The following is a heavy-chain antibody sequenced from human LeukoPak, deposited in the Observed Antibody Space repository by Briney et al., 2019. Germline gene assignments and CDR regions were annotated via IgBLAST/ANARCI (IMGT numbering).Heavy chain of an antibody. V-gene: IGHV1-46*01. J-gene: IGHJ5*02. D-gene: IGHD3-22*01. Sequence: XXSXYMXXXRQAPGQGLEWMGXINPXGGSTSYAQKFQGRVTMTRDTSTSTVYMELSSLRSEDTAVYYCARAREPRRITMIVEGWFDPWGQGTLVTVSS. CDR3: ARAREPRRITMIVEGWFDP. CDR1: XXSXY. CDR2: INPXGGST.